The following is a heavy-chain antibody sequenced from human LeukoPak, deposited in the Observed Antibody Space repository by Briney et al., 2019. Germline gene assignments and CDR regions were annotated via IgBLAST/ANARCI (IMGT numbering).Heavy chain of an antibody. D-gene: IGHD3-10*01. CDR1: GGSIRSNSYY. Sequence: PSETLSLTCTVSGGSIRSNSYYWGWIRQPPGTGLEWIGSIYFSGNTYYNPSLKSRVTISVDTSKNQFSLKLSSVTAADTAVYYCATGSSRYYYYMDVWGKGTTVTVSS. CDR2: IYFSGNT. J-gene: IGHJ6*03. CDR3: ATGSSRYYYYMDV. V-gene: IGHV4-39*01.